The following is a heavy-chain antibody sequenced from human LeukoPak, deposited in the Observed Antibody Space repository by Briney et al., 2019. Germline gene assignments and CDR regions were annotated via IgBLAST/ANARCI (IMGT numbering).Heavy chain of an antibody. V-gene: IGHV4-39*01. J-gene: IGHJ2*01. CDR1: GGSISISSYY. D-gene: IGHD1-26*01. CDR3: ARYSGSYRAGWYFDL. CDR2: IYYSGSK. Sequence: SETLSLTCTVSGGSISISSYYWGWIRQPPGKGREWFGSIYYSGSKYYNTSLKSRVTISVDTSKYQFSLKLSSVTAADTAVYYCARYSGSYRAGWYFDLWGRGTLVTVSS.